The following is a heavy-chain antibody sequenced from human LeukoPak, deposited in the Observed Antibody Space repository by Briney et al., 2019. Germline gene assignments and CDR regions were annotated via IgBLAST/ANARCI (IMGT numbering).Heavy chain of an antibody. D-gene: IGHD6-19*01. CDR3: ARQLYSSGWYDWLDP. CDR2: IYDSETT. Sequence: PSETLSLTCTVSSGSISSSRYYWGWIRQPPGKGLEWIGSIYDSETTYYTPSLKSRVSISVDTSKNRFSLMLSSVTAADTAVYYCARQLYSSGWYDWLDPWGQGTLVTVSS. V-gene: IGHV4-39*01. CDR1: SGSISSSRYY. J-gene: IGHJ5*02.